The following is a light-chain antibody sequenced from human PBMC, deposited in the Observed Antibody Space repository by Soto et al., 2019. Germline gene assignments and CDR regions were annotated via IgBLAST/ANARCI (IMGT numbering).Light chain of an antibody. J-gene: IGKJ2*01. CDR1: QSVSSN. CDR3: QQYKNWPSYT. CDR2: GAS. V-gene: IGKV3-15*01. Sequence: EIVMTQSPATLSVSPGERATLSCRASQSVSSNLAWYQQKPGQAPRLLIYGASTRATGIPARFSGSGSWTEFTLNISSLASEDFAVYYCQQYKNWPSYTFGQGTKVEIK.